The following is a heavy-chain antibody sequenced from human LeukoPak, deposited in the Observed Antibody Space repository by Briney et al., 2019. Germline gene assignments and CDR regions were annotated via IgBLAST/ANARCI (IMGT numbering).Heavy chain of an antibody. CDR2: ISSSSSYI. D-gene: IGHD3-22*01. V-gene: IGHV3-21*01. CDR1: GFTFSSYS. J-gene: IGHJ3*02. Sequence: GGSLRLSCAASGFTFSSYSMNWVRQAPGKGLEWVSSISSSSSYIYYADSVKGRFTISRDNAKNSLYLQMNSLRAEDTAVYYCARDTLDYYDSGYDAFGIWGQGTMVTVSS. CDR3: ARDTLDYYDSGYDAFGI.